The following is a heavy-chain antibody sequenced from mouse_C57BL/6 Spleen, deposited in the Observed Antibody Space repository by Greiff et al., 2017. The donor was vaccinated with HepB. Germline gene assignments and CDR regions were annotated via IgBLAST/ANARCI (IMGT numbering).Heavy chain of an antibody. Sequence: EVQLQQSGPELVKPGASVKISCKASGYTFTDYYMNWVKQSHGKSLEWIGDINPNNGGTSYNQKFKGKATLTVDKSSSTAYMELRSLTSEDSAVYYCAPITTVVHRYFDVWGTGTTVTVSS. J-gene: IGHJ1*03. CDR1: GYTFTDYY. CDR2: INPNNGGT. D-gene: IGHD1-1*01. V-gene: IGHV1-26*01. CDR3: APITTVVHRYFDV.